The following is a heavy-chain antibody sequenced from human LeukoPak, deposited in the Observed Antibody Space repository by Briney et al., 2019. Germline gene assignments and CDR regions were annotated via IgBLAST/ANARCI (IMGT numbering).Heavy chain of an antibody. CDR1: GFTFSSYW. J-gene: IGHJ6*03. D-gene: IGHD3-10*01. CDR2: IKQDGSEK. CDR3: ARDSLPWFGELLVYYYYYYMDV. Sequence: GGSLRLSCAASGFTFSSYWMSWVRQAPGKGPEWVANIKQDGSEKDYVDSVKGRFTISRDNAKNSLYLQMNSLRAEDTAVYYCARDSLPWFGELLVYYYYYYMDVWGKGTTVTISS. V-gene: IGHV3-7*01.